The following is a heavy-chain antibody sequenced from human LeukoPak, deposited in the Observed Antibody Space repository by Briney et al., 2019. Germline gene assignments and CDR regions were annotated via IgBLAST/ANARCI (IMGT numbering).Heavy chain of an antibody. V-gene: IGHV1-69*06. CDR3: ARGQGSSWYLMNWFDP. J-gene: IGHJ5*02. D-gene: IGHD6-13*01. Sequence: GASVKVSCKASGGTFSSYAISWVRQAPGQGLEWMGGIIPIFGTANYAQKFQGRVTITADKSTSTAYMELSSLRSEDTAVYYCARGQGSSWYLMNWFDPWGQGTLVTVSS. CDR2: IIPIFGTA. CDR1: GGTFSSYA.